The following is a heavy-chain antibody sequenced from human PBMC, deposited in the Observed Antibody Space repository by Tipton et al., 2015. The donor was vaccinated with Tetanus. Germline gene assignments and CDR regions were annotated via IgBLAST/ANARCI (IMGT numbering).Heavy chain of an antibody. V-gene: IGHV4-34*01. D-gene: IGHD3-3*01. CDR1: GGSFSGFY. J-gene: IGHJ4*02. Sequence: TLSLTCAVSGGSFSGFYWSWIRQPPGKGLEWIGEINHRGGTSYNPSLKSRVTISVDTSKNQFSLKLASVTAADTAVYFCARANFDFSKKGPFDSWGQGILVIVSA. CDR2: INHRGGT. CDR3: ARANFDFSKKGPFDS.